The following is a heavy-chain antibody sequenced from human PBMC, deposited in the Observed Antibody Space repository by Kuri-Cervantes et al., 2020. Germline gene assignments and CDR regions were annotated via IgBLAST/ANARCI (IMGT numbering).Heavy chain of an antibody. CDR2: ISSGSSTI. J-gene: IGHJ1*01. D-gene: IGHD6-19*01. V-gene: IGHV3-48*04. CDR3: ARGPYIAVAGAEYFQH. Sequence: GGSLRLSCAASEFSLSRYNMVWVRQAPGKGLEWVSYISSGSSTISYADSVKGRFTISRDNAKSSLYLHMTSLRAEDTAVYYCARGPYIAVAGAEYFQHWGQGTLVTVSS. CDR1: EFSLSRYN.